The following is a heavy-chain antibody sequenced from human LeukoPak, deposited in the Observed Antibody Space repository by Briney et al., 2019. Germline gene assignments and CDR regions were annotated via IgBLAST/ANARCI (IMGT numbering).Heavy chain of an antibody. Sequence: GGSLRLSCAASGFTFNSYAMSWVRQAPGKGLEWVSAISNSGVTTNYADSVRGRLTISRDNSKNTLYLQMNSLRAEDTAVYYCAKRSCSGGSCNFDYWGQGTLVTVSS. J-gene: IGHJ4*02. V-gene: IGHV3-23*01. CDR1: GFTFNSYA. CDR3: AKRSCSGGSCNFDY. D-gene: IGHD2-15*01. CDR2: ISNSGVTT.